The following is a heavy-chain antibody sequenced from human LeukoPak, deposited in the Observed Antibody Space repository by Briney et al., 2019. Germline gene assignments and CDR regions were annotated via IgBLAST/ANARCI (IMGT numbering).Heavy chain of an antibody. CDR2: IGSSSSTK. J-gene: IGHJ4*02. V-gene: IGHV3-48*01. CDR1: GFTFSSYS. CDR3: AKGWNGYDRFDY. D-gene: IGHD5-12*01. Sequence: QSGGSLRLSCAASGFTFSSYSMNWVRQAPGKGLEWVSYIGSSSSTKYYADSVKGRFTISRDNAKNSLYLQVNSLRAEDTAVYYCAKGWNGYDRFDYWGRGTLVTVSS.